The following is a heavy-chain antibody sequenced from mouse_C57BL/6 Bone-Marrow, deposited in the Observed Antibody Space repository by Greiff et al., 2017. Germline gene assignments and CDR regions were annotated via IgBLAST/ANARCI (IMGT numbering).Heavy chain of an antibody. CDR3: TPRLYYFDY. J-gene: IGHJ2*01. V-gene: IGHV14-4*01. Sequence: VQLKQSGAELVRPGDSVKLSCTASGFNIKDDYMHWVKKRPEQGLEWIGWIDPENGDTEYASKFQGKATITADTSSNTAYLQLSSLKSEDTAVYYCTPRLYYFDYWGQGTTLTVSS. CDR1: GFNIKDDY. CDR2: IDPENGDT.